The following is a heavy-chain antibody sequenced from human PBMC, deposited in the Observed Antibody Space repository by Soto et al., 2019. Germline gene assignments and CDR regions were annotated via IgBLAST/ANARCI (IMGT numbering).Heavy chain of an antibody. Sequence: EVQLLESGGDLVQPGGSLRLSCAASGFAFSNYAMNWVRQAPGKGLEWVSVISGGGGTTYYADSVKGRFTISRDNSKKTLYLQMSSLRGGDTAVYYCAKEWSQGYYFDYWGQGTLVIVSS. CDR2: ISGGGGTT. J-gene: IGHJ4*02. D-gene: IGHD2-15*01. CDR3: AKEWSQGYYFDY. V-gene: IGHV3-23*01. CDR1: GFAFSNYA.